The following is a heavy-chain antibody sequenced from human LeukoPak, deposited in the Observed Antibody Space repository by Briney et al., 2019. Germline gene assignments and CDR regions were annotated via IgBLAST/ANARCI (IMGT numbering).Heavy chain of an antibody. Sequence: SETLSLTCTVSGGSISSGDYYWSWIRQPPGKGLEWIGYIYYSGSTYYNPSLKSRVTISVDTSKNQFSLKLSSVTAADTAVYYCAREQFRYGYSDAFDIWGQGTMVTVSS. CDR3: AREQFRYGYSDAFDI. CDR2: IYYSGST. J-gene: IGHJ3*02. D-gene: IGHD5-18*01. CDR1: GGSISSGDYY. V-gene: IGHV4-30-4*01.